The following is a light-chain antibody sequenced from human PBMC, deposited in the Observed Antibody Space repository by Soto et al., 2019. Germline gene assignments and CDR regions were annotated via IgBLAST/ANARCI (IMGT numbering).Light chain of an antibody. J-gene: IGKJ1*01. Sequence: EIVLTQSPGTLSFSPGERATLSCRASQSVSSSYLAWYQQKPGQAPRLLIYAASSRATGIPDRFSGSGSGTDFTLTISRLEPEDFAVYYCQQYGSSPWTFGQGTKVEIK. CDR1: QSVSSSY. V-gene: IGKV3-20*01. CDR3: QQYGSSPWT. CDR2: AAS.